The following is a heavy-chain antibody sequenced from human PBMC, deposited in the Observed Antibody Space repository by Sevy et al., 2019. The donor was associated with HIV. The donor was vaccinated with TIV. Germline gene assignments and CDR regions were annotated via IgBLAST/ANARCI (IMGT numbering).Heavy chain of an antibody. Sequence: GSLRLSCAASGFTFSDYSMSWIRQAPGKGLEWLSYISSSGSTIYYADSVKGRFTISRDNAKHSLYLQRNSLRAEDTAVYYCARDFRSGSYSIDAFDIWGQGTKVTVSS. CDR2: ISSSGSTI. CDR3: ARDFRSGSYSIDAFDI. J-gene: IGHJ3*02. V-gene: IGHV3-11*01. D-gene: IGHD1-26*01. CDR1: GFTFSDYS.